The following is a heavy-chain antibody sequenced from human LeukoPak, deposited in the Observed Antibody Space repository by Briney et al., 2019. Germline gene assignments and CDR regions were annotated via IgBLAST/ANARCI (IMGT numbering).Heavy chain of an antibody. CDR1: GGTFSSYA. CDR2: IIPIFGTA. J-gene: IGHJ4*02. D-gene: IGHD3-22*01. V-gene: IGHV1-69*13. Sequence: ASVKVSCKASGGTFSSYAISWVRQAPGQGLEWMGGIIPIFGTANYAQKFQGRVTITADESTSTAYMELSSLRSEDTAVYYCARARDYYDSSGYYPEGYWGQGTLVTVSS. CDR3: ARARDYYDSSGYYPEGY.